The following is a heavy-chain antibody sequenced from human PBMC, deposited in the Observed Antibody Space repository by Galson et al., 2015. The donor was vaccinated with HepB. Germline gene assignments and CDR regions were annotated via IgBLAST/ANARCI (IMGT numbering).Heavy chain of an antibody. CDR2: IDPSDSYT. Sequence: QSGAEVKKPGESLRISCKGSGYSFTSYWISWVRQMPGKGLEWMGRIDPSDSYTNYSPSFQGHVTISADKSISTAYLQWSSLKASDTAMYYCARLAYCGGDCYQAEYFQHWGQGTLVTVSS. CDR3: ARLAYCGGDCYQAEYFQH. J-gene: IGHJ1*01. CDR1: GYSFTSYW. D-gene: IGHD2-21*02. V-gene: IGHV5-10-1*01.